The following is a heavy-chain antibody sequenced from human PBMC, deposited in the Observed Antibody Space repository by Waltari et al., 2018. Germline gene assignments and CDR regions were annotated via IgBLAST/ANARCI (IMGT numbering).Heavy chain of an antibody. Sequence: QGQLQQWGAGLLKPSETLSLTCTIYSGSFRVYSGSFSGYYWSWIRQSPGKGLEWIGEIKHSGSTNYNPSLKSRVNISLNTSKNQFSLRLNSMTAADTAVYYCSRGRRYSSNRYRPDGHYYYGMDVWGQGTTVTVSS. D-gene: IGHD6-19*01. J-gene: IGHJ6*02. CDR2: IKHSGST. V-gene: IGHV4-34*01. CDR1: SGSFSGYY. CDR3: SRGRRYSSNRYRPDGHYYYGMDV.